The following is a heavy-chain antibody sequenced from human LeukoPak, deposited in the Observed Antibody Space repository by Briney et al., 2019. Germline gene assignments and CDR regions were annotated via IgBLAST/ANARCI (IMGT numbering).Heavy chain of an antibody. CDR2: ITGSSSYR. D-gene: IGHD3-10*01. CDR3: TRGYGSGSYYSARIGYYFDY. V-gene: IGHV3-21*01. J-gene: IGHJ4*02. Sequence: GESLKISCAASGFSFNDYSMNWVRQAPGKGLEWVSSITGSSSYRYYADSVKGRFTVSRDNGKRSLFLQMNSLRAEDTAVYYCTRGYGSGSYYSARIGYYFDYWGQGALLTVSS. CDR1: GFSFNDYS.